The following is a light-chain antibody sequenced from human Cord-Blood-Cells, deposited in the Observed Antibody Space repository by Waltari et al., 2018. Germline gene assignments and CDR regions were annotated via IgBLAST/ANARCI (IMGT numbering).Light chain of an antibody. J-gene: IGLJ3*02. CDR3: LLSDSGAWV. CDR2: DTS. V-gene: IGLV7-46*01. Sequence: QAVVTQEPCLTVYPAGTVPLTCGSSTGAVPSGNIPHWFPQKTCQASRTRIYDTSTKHSWTPARFAGSLLGGKAALTLAGAQPEDEAEYYCLLSDSGAWVFGGGTKVTVL. CDR1: TGAVPSGNI.